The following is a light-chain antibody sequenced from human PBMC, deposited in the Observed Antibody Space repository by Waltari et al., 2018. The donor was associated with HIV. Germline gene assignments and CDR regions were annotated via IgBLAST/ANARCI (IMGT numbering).Light chain of an antibody. CDR3: CSYAGSSTYV. CDR1: SSDVGSYNL. Sequence: QSALTQPASVSGSPGQSITIACTGTSSDVGSYNLVSWYQQHPGNAPKLMIYEVDKRPSGVSIRFSGSKSGSTASLTISGLQADDEADYYCCSYAGSSTYVFGTGTKVTV. J-gene: IGLJ1*01. V-gene: IGLV2-23*02. CDR2: EVD.